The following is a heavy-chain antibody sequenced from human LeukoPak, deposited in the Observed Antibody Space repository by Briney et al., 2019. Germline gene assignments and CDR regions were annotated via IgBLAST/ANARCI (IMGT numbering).Heavy chain of an antibody. Sequence: NPSETLSLTCTVSAGFISSGSYCWSWIRQPAGKGLEWIGHTHTSGSTNYNPSLKSRVTISVDTSKNQFSLKLSSVTAADTAVYYCARGVVIAPQTFDYWGQGTLVTVSS. CDR1: AGFISSGSYC. D-gene: IGHD2-21*01. CDR2: THTSGST. J-gene: IGHJ4*02. CDR3: ARGVVIAPQTFDY. V-gene: IGHV4-61*09.